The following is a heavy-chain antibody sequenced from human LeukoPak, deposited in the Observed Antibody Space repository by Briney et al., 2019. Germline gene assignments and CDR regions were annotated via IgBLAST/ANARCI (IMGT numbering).Heavy chain of an antibody. J-gene: IGHJ5*02. Sequence: GESLKISCKGSGYSFTSYWIGWVRQMPGKGLEWIGIIYPGDSDTRYNPSFQGQGTISTDKSISTGYLQWSSLKASDTAMYYCARLGIGATIRGGEDNLFDPWGQGTLVTVSS. CDR3: ARLGIGATIRGGEDNLFDP. V-gene: IGHV5-51*01. CDR1: GYSFTSYW. CDR2: IYPGDSDT. D-gene: IGHD5-12*01.